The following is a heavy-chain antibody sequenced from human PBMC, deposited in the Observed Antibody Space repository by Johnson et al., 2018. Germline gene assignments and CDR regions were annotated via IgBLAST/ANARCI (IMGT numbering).Heavy chain of an antibody. D-gene: IGHD5-24*01. CDR1: GFSFKSYW. Sequence: EVQLVEFGGGLVHPGGSLRLSCAASGFSFKSYWMSWVRQTPGKGLEWVANIKEDGGEKYYVGSVKGRFTISRDNAKNSLYLQMNSLGVEEMAVYYWVRVGCVGYNFAFDIWGQGTMVTVSS. CDR3: VRVGCVGYNFAFDI. CDR2: IKEDGGEK. V-gene: IGHV3-7*01. J-gene: IGHJ3*02.